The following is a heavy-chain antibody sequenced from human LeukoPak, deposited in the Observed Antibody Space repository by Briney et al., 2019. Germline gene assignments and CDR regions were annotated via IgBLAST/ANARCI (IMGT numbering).Heavy chain of an antibody. D-gene: IGHD2-2*01. CDR3: ARDSSGNCSSTSCKSYYYYYMDV. V-gene: IGHV4-61*02. Sequence: SETLSLTCTVSGGSISSGSYYWSWIRQPAGKGLEWIGRIYTSGSTNYNPSLKSRVTMSVDTSKNQFSLKLSSVTAADTAVYYCARDSSGNCSSTSCKSYYYYYMDVWGKGTTVTVSS. CDR2: IYTSGST. CDR1: GGSISSGSYY. J-gene: IGHJ6*03.